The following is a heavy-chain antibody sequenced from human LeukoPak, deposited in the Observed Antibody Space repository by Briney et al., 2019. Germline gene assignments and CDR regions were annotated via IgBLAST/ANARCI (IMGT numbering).Heavy chain of an antibody. D-gene: IGHD3-22*01. J-gene: IGHJ4*02. Sequence: GGSLRLSCAASGFTFDDYGMSWVRQAPGKGLEWVSFIYSDNTHYSDSVKGRFTISRDNSKNTLYLQMNSLRAEDTAVYYCARGRGYYSPYWGQGTLVTVSS. CDR1: GFTFDDYG. CDR3: ARGRGYYSPY. V-gene: IGHV3-53*01. CDR2: IYSDNT.